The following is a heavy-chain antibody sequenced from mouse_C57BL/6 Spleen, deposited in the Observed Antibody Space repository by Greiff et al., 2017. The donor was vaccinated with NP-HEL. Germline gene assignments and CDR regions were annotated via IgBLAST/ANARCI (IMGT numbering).Heavy chain of an antibody. J-gene: IGHJ1*03. V-gene: IGHV5-17*01. CDR2: ISSGSSTI. D-gene: IGHD2-4*01. Sequence: EVQGVESGGGSVKPGGSLKLSCAASGFTFSDYGMHWVRQAPEKGLEWVAYISSGSSTIYYADTVKGRFTISSDNAKNTLFLQMTSLTSEDTAMYYCARLKITWSFDVWGTGTTVTVSS. CDR1: GFTFSDYG. CDR3: ARLKITWSFDV.